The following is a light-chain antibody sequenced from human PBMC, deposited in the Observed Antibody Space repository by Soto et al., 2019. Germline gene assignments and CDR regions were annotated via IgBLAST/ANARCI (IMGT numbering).Light chain of an antibody. CDR3: QQYYSYLVT. CDR1: QSISSY. CDR2: AAS. V-gene: IGKV1-39*01. J-gene: IGKJ1*01. Sequence: DIQMTQSPSSLSASVGDRVTITCRASQSISSYLNWYQQKPGKAPKLLIYAASSLQSGVPSRFSGSGSGTDFTLTISCLQSEDFATYYCQQYYSYLVTFGQGTKVDI.